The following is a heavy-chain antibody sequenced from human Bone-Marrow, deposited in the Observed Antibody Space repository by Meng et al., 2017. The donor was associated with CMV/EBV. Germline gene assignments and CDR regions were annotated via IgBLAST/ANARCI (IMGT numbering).Heavy chain of an antibody. CDR2: MNPNSGNT. V-gene: IGHV1-8*01. CDR3: ARDDSVAVKNWFDP. D-gene: IGHD4-11*01. Sequence: ASVKVSCKASGYTFTSYDINWVRQATGQGLEWMGWMNPNSGNTGYAQKFQGRVTMTRNTSISTAYMELSSLRSDDTAVYYCARDDSVAVKNWFDPWGQGTLVTVSS. J-gene: IGHJ5*02. CDR1: GYTFTSYD.